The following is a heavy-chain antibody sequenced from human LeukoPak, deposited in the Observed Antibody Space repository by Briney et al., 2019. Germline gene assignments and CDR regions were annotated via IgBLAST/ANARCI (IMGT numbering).Heavy chain of an antibody. V-gene: IGHV1-3*01. CDR2: INAGNGNT. Sequence: ASVKVSCKASGYTFTSYAMHWVRQAPGQRLEWMGWINAGNGNTKYSQKFQGRVTITRDTSASTAYMKLSSLRSEDTAVYYCARRVVVVAAVDYWGQGTLVTVSS. D-gene: IGHD2-15*01. J-gene: IGHJ4*02. CDR1: GYTFTSYA. CDR3: ARRVVVVAAVDY.